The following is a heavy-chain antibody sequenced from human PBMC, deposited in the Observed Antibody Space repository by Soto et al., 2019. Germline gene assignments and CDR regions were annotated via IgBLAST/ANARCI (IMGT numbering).Heavy chain of an antibody. D-gene: IGHD2-2*01. CDR3: ARAHIVVVPAAPSY. CDR2: INPNSGGT. V-gene: IGHV1-2*02. J-gene: IGHJ4*02. CDR1: GYTFTGYY. Sequence: GASVKVSCKASGYTFTGYYMHWVRQAPGQGLEWMGGINPNSGGTNYAQKFQGRVTMTRDTSISTAYMELSRLRSDDTAVYYCARAHIVVVPAAPSYWGQGTLVTVSS.